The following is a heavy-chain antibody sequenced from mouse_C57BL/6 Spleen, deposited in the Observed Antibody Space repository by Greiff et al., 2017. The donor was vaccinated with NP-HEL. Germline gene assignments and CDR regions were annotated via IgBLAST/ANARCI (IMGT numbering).Heavy chain of an antibody. D-gene: IGHD1-1*02. Sequence: VQLQQPGAELVKPGASGKWSARPLGSIFTSYGLHWGRQRPGKGLEWIGMIHPNSGRTNYNEKFKSKATLTVDKSSSTAYMQLSSLTSEDSAVYYCAREGGGPWFAYWGQGTLVTVSA. CDR3: AREGGGPWFAY. CDR1: GSIFTSYG. CDR2: IHPNSGRT. J-gene: IGHJ3*01. V-gene: IGHV1-64*01.